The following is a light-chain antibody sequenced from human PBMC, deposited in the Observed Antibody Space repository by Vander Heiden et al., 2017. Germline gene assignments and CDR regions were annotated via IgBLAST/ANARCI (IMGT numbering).Light chain of an antibody. V-gene: IGKV3-11*01. CDR3: QQRSNWPLT. Sequence: IVLTHYPATLSLSPGERATISCRASQSVSSCLAWYQQKPGQAPRLLIYDASNRATGIPARFSGSGSGTDFTLTISSLEPEDFAVYYCQQRSNWPLTFGGGTKVEIK. CDR2: DAS. CDR1: QSVSSC. J-gene: IGKJ4*01.